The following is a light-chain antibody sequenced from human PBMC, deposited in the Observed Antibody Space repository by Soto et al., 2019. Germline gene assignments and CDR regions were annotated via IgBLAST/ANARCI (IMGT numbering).Light chain of an antibody. V-gene: IGKV1-5*03. J-gene: IGKJ4*01. CDR2: KAP. CDR3: QQYHSFPLT. CDR1: QSISPW. Sequence: DFQMTQFPSTLSASVGDRVTITCRASQSISPWLAWYQQKPGKAPKLLIYKAPSLQSGVPSRFSGSGSGTEFTLTISGLQPDDFATYYCQQYHSFPLTFGGGTKVDIK.